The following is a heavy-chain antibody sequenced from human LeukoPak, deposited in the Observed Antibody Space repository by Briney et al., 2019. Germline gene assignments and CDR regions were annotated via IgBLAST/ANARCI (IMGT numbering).Heavy chain of an antibody. CDR1: GYTFTSYG. V-gene: IGHV1-18*01. D-gene: IGHD3-10*01. Sequence: ASVKVSCKASGYTFTSYGISWVRQAPGQGLAWMGWISAYNGNTNYAQKLQGRVTMTTDTSTSTAYMELRSLRSDDTAVYYCARDRYYGSGSYYNWFDPWGQGTLVTVSS. CDR3: ARDRYYGSGSYYNWFDP. J-gene: IGHJ5*02. CDR2: ISAYNGNT.